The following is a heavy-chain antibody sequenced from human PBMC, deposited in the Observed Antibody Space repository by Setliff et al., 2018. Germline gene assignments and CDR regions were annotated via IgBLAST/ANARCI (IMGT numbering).Heavy chain of an antibody. CDR3: SRLVRYCTTTSCQGASGAEL. CDR1: GYTFAESI. CDR2: IGVYTGHT. V-gene: IGHV1-18*04. J-gene: IGHJ4*02. D-gene: IGHD2-2*01. Sequence: ASVKVSCKASGYTFAESIVSWVRQAPGQGLEWVGWIGVYTGHTSFAQKFEDRVSMSTDKSTNMAYMELRGLRSDDTAVYYCSRLVRYCTTTSCQGASGAELWGQGTLVTVS.